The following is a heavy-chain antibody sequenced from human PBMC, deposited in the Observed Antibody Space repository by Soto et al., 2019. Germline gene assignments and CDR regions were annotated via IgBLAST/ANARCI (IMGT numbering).Heavy chain of an antibody. CDR1: GGTFSSYA. CDR3: ARYTPGGYDSGGYHSDY. CDR2: IIPIFCTE. J-gene: IGHJ4*02. D-gene: IGHD3-22*01. Sequence: QVQLVQSGAEVKKPGSSVKVSCKASGGTFSSYAISWVRQAPGQGFEWMGGIIPIFCTENYAQTFQATVTITADESTSTAYMELSSLWSEDTAVYSCARYTPGGYDSGGYHSDYWGQGTLVTVSS. V-gene: IGHV1-69*01.